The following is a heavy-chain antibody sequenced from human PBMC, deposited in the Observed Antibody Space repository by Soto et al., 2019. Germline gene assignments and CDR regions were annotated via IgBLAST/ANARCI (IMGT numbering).Heavy chain of an antibody. Sequence: EVQLLESGGGLLQPGGSLRLSCAASGFTFSRNAMSWVRQAPGKGLEWVSGISGSGGTTYYADSVKGRFTISRDKSKNTLYLQMNSLRAEDTAVYYCATDSPPYWGQGTLVTVSS. CDR3: ATDSPPY. V-gene: IGHV3-23*01. CDR2: ISGSGGTT. J-gene: IGHJ4*02. CDR1: GFTFSRNA.